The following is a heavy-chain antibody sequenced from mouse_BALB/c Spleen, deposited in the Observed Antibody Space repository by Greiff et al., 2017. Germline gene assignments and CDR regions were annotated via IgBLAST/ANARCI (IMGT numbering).Heavy chain of an antibody. Sequence: VQLQQSGPELVKPGASVKISCKASGYAFSSSWMNWVKQRPGQGLEWIGRIYPGDGDTNYNGKFKGKATLTADKSSSTAYMQLSSLTSVDSAVYFCARGVTTVWDYWGQGTSVTVSS. CDR2: IYPGDGDT. CDR1: GYAFSSSW. V-gene: IGHV1-82*01. CDR3: ARGVTTVWDY. D-gene: IGHD1-1*01. J-gene: IGHJ4*01.